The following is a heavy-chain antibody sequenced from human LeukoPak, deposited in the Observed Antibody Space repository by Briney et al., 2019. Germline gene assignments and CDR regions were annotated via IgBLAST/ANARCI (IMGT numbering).Heavy chain of an antibody. D-gene: IGHD5-18*01. CDR3: ARGGTYSSGLPGS. CDR1: GFTFSGYW. Sequence: GSLLLSCAASGFTFSGYWMHWVRPAPGKGLVWVSRINSDGSSTNYADSVKGRFTISRDNAKNTLYLQMNTLRAEDTAVYYCARGGTYSSGLPGSWGQGTLVTVSS. V-gene: IGHV3-74*01. J-gene: IGHJ5*02. CDR2: INSDGSST.